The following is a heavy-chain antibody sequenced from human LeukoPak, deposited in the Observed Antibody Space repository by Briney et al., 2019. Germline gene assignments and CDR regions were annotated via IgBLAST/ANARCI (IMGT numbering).Heavy chain of an antibody. CDR3: ARDSIYSSSSRTWAYYQYMDV. J-gene: IGHJ6*03. CDR2: ISAYNGNT. Sequence: ASVKVSCKASDSTFTSYGISWVRQAPGQGLEWMGWISAYNGNTNYAQKFQGRVAMTTDTSTSTAYMELRSLRSDDTAVYYCARDSIYSSSSRTWAYYQYMDVWGTGTTVTVSS. V-gene: IGHV1-18*01. D-gene: IGHD6-6*01. CDR1: DSTFTSYG.